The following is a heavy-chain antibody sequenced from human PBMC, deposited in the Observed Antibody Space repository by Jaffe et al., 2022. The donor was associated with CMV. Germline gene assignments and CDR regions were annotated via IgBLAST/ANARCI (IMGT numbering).Heavy chain of an antibody. V-gene: IGHV2-70*01. Sequence: QVTLRESGPALVKPTQTLTLTCTFSGFSLSTSGMCVSWIRQPPGKALEWLALIDWDDDKYYSTSLKTRLTISKDTSKNQVVLTMTNMDPVDTATYYCARTSFHDSSGRLLYGMDVWGQGTTVTVSS. D-gene: IGHD3-22*01. CDR3: ARTSFHDSSGRLLYGMDV. CDR1: GFSLSTSGMC. J-gene: IGHJ6*02. CDR2: IDWDDDK.